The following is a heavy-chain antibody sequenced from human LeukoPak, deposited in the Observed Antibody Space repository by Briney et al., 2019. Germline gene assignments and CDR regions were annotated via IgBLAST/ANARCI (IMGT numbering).Heavy chain of an antibody. CDR1: GGSISSGGYS. CDR2: IYHSGST. J-gene: IGHJ5*02. Sequence: PPQTLSLTCAVSGGSISSGGYSWSWIRQPPGKGLEWIGYIYHSGSTYYNPSLKSRVTISVDRSKNQFSLKLSSVTAANTAVYYCARGRRGYCSSTSCYYRDNWFDPWGQGTLVTVSS. V-gene: IGHV4-30-2*01. CDR3: ARGRRGYCSSTSCYYRDNWFDP. D-gene: IGHD2-2*01.